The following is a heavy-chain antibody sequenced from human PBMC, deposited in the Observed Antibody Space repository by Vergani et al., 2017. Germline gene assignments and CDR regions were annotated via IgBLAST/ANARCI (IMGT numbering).Heavy chain of an antibody. V-gene: IGHV4-39*07. CDR1: GASIRSSNYY. D-gene: IGHD1-26*01. J-gene: IGHJ6*03. Sequence: QLQLQESGPGLVKPSATLSLTCSVSGASIRSSNYYWGWIRQPPGKGLEWIASIYYSGSTYYNPSLKSRVTISVDTSKNQFSLKLSSVTAADTAVYYCAGXVGATRNYYYYMDVWGKGTTVTVSS. CDR3: AGXVGATRNYYYYMDV. CDR2: IYYSGST.